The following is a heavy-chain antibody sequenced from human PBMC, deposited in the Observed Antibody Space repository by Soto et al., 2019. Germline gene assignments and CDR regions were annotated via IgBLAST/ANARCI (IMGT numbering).Heavy chain of an antibody. Sequence: QLQLQESGPGLVKPSETLSLTCSVSGGSISNSSYLWGWVRQPPGKGLQWIGSVSHIRSTNYNPSLKSRLTISVGTSKTQSSLRLDSVTAADTAVYYCSRIAVSGPRTGFDYWGQGILVTVSS. D-gene: IGHD6-19*01. CDR3: SRIAVSGPRTGFDY. CDR2: VSHIRST. V-gene: IGHV4-39*01. CDR1: GGSISNSSYL. J-gene: IGHJ4*02.